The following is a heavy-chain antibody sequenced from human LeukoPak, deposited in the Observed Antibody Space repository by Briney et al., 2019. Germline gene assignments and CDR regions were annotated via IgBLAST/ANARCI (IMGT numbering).Heavy chain of an antibody. V-gene: IGHV1-69*05. CDR2: IMPLFGTA. Sequence: SVKVSCKTSGGTFNNSAISWVRQAPGQGLEWLGGIMPLFGTAGYAQKFQGRVTITKDESTRTVYLDLTSLTSDDTAVYYCARDVHGDYGSRWFDPWGQGTLVPVSS. CDR3: ARDVHGDYGSRWFDP. D-gene: IGHD4-17*01. CDR1: GGTFNNSA. J-gene: IGHJ5*02.